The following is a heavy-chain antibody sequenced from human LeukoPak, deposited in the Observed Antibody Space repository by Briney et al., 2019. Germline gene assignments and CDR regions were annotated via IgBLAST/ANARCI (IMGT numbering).Heavy chain of an antibody. CDR2: IYYSGST. D-gene: IGHD3-22*01. Sequence: SETLSLTCTVSGGSISSYYWSWIRQPPGKGLEWIGYIYYSGSTNYKSSLKSRVTISVDTSKNQFSLKLSSVTAADTAVYYCARLRYYSESNANNRFDYWGQGTLVTVSS. CDR3: ARLRYYSESNANNRFDY. J-gene: IGHJ4*02. CDR1: GGSISSYY. V-gene: IGHV4-59*01.